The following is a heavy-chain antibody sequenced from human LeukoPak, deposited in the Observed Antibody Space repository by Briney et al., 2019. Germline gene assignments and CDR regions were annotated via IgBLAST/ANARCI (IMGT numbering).Heavy chain of an antibody. J-gene: IGHJ5*02. Sequence: GGSLRLSCAASGFTFSTYVMSWVRQAPGKGLDWVSSISGSGGSTYYADSVKGRFTISRDNSKNTVYLQMNNLRAEDTAVYHCARHLPFDPWGQGTLVTVSS. CDR2: ISGSGGST. CDR3: ARHLPFDP. V-gene: IGHV3-23*01. CDR1: GFTFSTYV.